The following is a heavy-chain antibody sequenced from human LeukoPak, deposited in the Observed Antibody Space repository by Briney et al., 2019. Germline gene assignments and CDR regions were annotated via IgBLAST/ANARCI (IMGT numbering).Heavy chain of an antibody. CDR1: GYTFTSYG. D-gene: IGHD6-13*01. V-gene: IGHV1-18*01. CDR2: ISAYNGNT. CDR3: ARDGDSSSWYHYYYMDV. Sequence: ASVKVSCKASGYTFTSYGISWVRQAPGQGLEWMGWISAYNGNTNYAQKLQGRVTMTTDTSTSTAYMELRSLRSDDTAVYYCARDGDSSSWYHYYYMDVWGKGTTVTVSS. J-gene: IGHJ6*03.